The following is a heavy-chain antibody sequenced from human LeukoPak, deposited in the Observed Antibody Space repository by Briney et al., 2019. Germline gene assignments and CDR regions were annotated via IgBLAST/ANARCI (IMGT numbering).Heavy chain of an antibody. V-gene: IGHV3-23*01. D-gene: IGHD2-15*01. CDR3: ARGRSRRLGFDY. Sequence: GGSLRLSCAASGFTFSSYAMSWVRQAPGKGLEWVSAISGSGGSTYYADSVKGRFTMSRDNAKNSLYLQMNSLRAEDTAVYYCARGRSRRLGFDYWGQGTLVTVSS. CDR2: ISGSGGST. CDR1: GFTFSSYA. J-gene: IGHJ4*02.